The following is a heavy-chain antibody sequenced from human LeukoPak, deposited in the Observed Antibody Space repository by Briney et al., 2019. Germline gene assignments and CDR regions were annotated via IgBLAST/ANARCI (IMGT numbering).Heavy chain of an antibody. CDR2: IYYSGST. CDR3: ARHQTAIDI. J-gene: IGHJ3*02. V-gene: IGHV4-59*08. Sequence: SETLSLNCTVSGGSISSYYWRWIRQPPGKGLEWIGYIYYSGSTNYNPSLKSRVTISVDTSKNQFSLKLSSVTAADTAVYYCARHQTAIDIWGQGTMVTVSS. CDR1: GGSISSYY.